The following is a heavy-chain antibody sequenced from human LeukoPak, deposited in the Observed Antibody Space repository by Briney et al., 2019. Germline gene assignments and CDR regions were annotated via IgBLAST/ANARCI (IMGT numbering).Heavy chain of an antibody. J-gene: IGHJ4*02. Sequence: GASVKVSCKASGYTFTSYYMHWVRQAPGQGLEWMGIINPSGGSTSYAQKFQGRVTMTRDTSTSTVYMELSSLRSEDTAVYYCARDISLASGYPGNYFDYWGQGTLVTVSS. V-gene: IGHV1-46*01. D-gene: IGHD3-22*01. CDR1: GYTFTSYY. CDR3: ARDISLASGYPGNYFDY. CDR2: INPSGGST.